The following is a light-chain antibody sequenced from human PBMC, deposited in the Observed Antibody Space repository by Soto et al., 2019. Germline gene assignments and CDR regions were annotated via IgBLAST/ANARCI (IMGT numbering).Light chain of an antibody. J-gene: IGKJ1*01. CDR1: QSISSW. Sequence: DIQLTQSPSTLSASVGDRVTITCRASQSISSWLAWYQQKPGKAPNFLIYKTSNLESGVPSRFSGSGSGTEFTFTISSLQPDDFATYYCQYYNDYCWTFGQGTKVEIK. CDR3: QYYNDYCWT. CDR2: KTS. V-gene: IGKV1-5*03.